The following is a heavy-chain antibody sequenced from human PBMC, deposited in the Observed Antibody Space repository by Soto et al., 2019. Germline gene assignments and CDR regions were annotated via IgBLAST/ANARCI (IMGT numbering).Heavy chain of an antibody. CDR1: GFSFGHYG. CDR3: AKDMLRSAPDIVNYYAMYV. CDR2: ISYDGTYK. V-gene: IGHV3-30*18. J-gene: IGHJ6*02. D-gene: IGHD5-12*01. Sequence: GGSLRLSCATSGFSFGHYGMQWVRQAPGKGLEWVAIISYDGTYKKYADSVKGRFTVSRDYSKNTVYLEMNRLRADDTAVYLCAKDMLRSAPDIVNYYAMYVWGQGTTVTVSS.